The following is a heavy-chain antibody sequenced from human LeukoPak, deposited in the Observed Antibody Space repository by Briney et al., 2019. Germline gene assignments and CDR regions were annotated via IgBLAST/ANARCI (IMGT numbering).Heavy chain of an antibody. J-gene: IGHJ4*02. CDR2: IYYSGST. CDR3: ARHLSGVVAARSKYYFDY. D-gene: IGHD2-15*01. CDR1: GDSISSYY. V-gene: IGHV4-59*08. Sequence: SETLSLTCTVSGDSISSYYWSWIRQPPGKGLEWIGYIYYSGSTNYKPSLQSRVTISVDTSKKQLSLKLSSVTATDTAVYYCARHLSGVVAARSKYYFDYWGQGTLVTVSS.